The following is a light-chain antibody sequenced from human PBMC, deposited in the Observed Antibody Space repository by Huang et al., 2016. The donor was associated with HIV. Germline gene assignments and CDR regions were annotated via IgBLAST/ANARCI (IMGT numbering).Light chain of an antibody. CDR2: GAT. CDR3: QHYDNRPYT. CDR1: QSVSTN. Sequence: EKVMTQSPATLSVSPGERVTLSCRASQSVSTNVAWYQLRTGQGPRLLIYGATTRATNIAARFRGSGSGTEFTLTIGGLQSADFAIYYCQHYDNRPYTFGQGTKLEI. V-gene: IGKV3D-15*01. J-gene: IGKJ2*01.